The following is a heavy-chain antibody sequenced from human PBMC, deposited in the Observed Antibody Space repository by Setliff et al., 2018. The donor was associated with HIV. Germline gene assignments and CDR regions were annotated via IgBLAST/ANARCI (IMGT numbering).Heavy chain of an antibody. CDR2: INPSSGGT. CDR3: ARNTPGIVPRRVGFDP. CDR1: GYTFTDYY. J-gene: IGHJ5*02. V-gene: IGHV1-2*02. D-gene: IGHD1-26*01. Sequence: ASVKVSCKASGYTFTDYYVHWVRQAPGQGLEWMGWINPSSGGTNYAQTFQGRVTMTRDTSITTAYLDLTSLRSDDTAVYYCARNTPGIVPRRVGFDPWGQGTLVTVSS.